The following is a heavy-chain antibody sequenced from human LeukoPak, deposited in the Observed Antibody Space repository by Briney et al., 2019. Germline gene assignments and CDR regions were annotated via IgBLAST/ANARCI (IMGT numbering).Heavy chain of an antibody. J-gene: IGHJ4*02. V-gene: IGHV1-46*01. D-gene: IGHD3-3*01. CDR3: ARDTLLEWRFFDY. CDR2: INPSGGST. Sequence: ASVKVSCKASGYTFTSYYMHWVRQAPRQGLEWMGIINPSGGSTSYAQKFQGRVTMTRDMSTSTVYMELSSLRSEDTAVYYCARDTLLEWRFFDYWGQGTLVTVSS. CDR1: GYTFTSYY.